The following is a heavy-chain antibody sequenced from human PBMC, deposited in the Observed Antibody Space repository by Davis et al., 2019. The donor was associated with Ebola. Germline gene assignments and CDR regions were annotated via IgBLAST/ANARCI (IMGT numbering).Heavy chain of an antibody. V-gene: IGHV4-59*01. Sequence: SETLSLTCTVSGGSISSYYWSWIRQSPGKGLEWIGYICYNGSTTYSPSLKGRVTISVDTSKNQFSLKLSSVTAADTAVYYCAREHSGLDYWGQGTLVTVSS. CDR3: AREHSGLDY. CDR1: GGSISSYY. CDR2: ICYNGST. J-gene: IGHJ4*02. D-gene: IGHD5-12*01.